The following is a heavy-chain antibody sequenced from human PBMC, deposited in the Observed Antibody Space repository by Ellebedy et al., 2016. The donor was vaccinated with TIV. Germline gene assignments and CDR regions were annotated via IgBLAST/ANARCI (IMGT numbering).Heavy chain of an antibody. CDR3: AREGTSYSYGLRFDY. V-gene: IGHV1-69*10. J-gene: IGHJ4*02. CDR2: IIPILNIP. D-gene: IGHD5-18*01. CDR1: GGTLSTYA. Sequence: AASVTVSCKASGGTLSTYAITWVRQAPGQGLEWMGGIIPILNIPNYAQKFQGRVTITADKSTSTAYMELNSLTSEDTAVYYCAREGTSYSYGLRFDYWGQGTLVTVSS.